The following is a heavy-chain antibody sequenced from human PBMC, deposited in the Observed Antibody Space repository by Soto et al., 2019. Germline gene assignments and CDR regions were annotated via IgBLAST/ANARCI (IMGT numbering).Heavy chain of an antibody. CDR1: GYTFTDYA. CDR2: IYDGNGTT. Sequence: APGKVSSKASGYTFTDYAMNWVRQPPGQRPEEMGWIYDGNGTTKLSQRYQAKVTITSYTSANIAYMELSSLTSEDTAAYYCARAGFCSTTSCSDAFDIWGQGTMVTVSS. CDR3: ARAGFCSTTSCSDAFDI. J-gene: IGHJ3*02. D-gene: IGHD2-2*01. V-gene: IGHV1-3*01.